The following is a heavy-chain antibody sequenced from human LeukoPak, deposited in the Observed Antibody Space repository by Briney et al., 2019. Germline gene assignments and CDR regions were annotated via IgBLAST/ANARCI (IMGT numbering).Heavy chain of an antibody. D-gene: IGHD6-13*01. J-gene: IGHJ4*02. Sequence: GGSLRLSCAASGFTFNYYSMNWVRQAPGKGLEWVSSISHIGSYIYYSDSVKGRFTISRDNAKNSLYLQMNSLRAEDTAAYFCARDWGSWDFDFWGQGTLVTVSS. CDR1: GFTFNYYS. CDR3: ARDWGSWDFDF. CDR2: ISHIGSYI. V-gene: IGHV3-21*01.